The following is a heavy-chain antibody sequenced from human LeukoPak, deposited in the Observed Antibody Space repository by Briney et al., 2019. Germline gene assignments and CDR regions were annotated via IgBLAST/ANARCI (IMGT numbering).Heavy chain of an antibody. Sequence: GGSLRLSCAASGFTFTYYSMNWVRQAPGKGLEWVSSISSSSSYIHYADSVKGRFTISGDNAKNSLYLQMNSLRAEDAAVYYCARADSSAYFSGFDPWGQGTLVTVSS. CDR1: GFTFTYYS. CDR3: ARADSSAYFSGFDP. J-gene: IGHJ5*02. CDR2: ISSSSSYI. V-gene: IGHV3-21*06. D-gene: IGHD3-22*01.